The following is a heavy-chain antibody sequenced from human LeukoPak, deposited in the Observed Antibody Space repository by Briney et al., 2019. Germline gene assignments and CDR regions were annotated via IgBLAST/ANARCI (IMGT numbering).Heavy chain of an antibody. V-gene: IGHV3-33*08. CDR1: GFTFSSYG. Sequence: GGSLRLSCAASGFTFSSYGMHWVRQAPGKGLEWVAVIWYDGSNKYYADSVKGRFTISRDNSKNTLYLQMNSLRAEDTAVYYCARVVIRSPLYYYGMDVWGLGTTVTVSS. CDR3: ARVVIRSPLYYYGMDV. CDR2: IWYDGSNK. J-gene: IGHJ6*02. D-gene: IGHD3-22*01.